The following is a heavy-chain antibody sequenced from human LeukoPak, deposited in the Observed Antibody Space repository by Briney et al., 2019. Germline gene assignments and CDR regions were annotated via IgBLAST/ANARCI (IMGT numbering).Heavy chain of an antibody. J-gene: IGHJ5*02. CDR3: AKDFRDDCSGGSCNWFDP. V-gene: IGHV3-30*18. CDR2: ISYDGSNK. CDR1: GFTFSSYG. D-gene: IGHD2-15*01. Sequence: GRSLRLSCAASGFTFSSYGIRWVRQTPGKGLEWVAVISYDGSNKYYADSVKGRFTISRDNSKSTLYLQMNSLRAEDTAVYYCAKDFRDDCSGGSCNWFDPWGQGTLVTVSS.